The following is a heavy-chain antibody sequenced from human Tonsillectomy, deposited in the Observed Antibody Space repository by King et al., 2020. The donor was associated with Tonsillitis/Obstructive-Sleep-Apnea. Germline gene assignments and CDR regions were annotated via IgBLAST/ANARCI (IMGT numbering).Heavy chain of an antibody. Sequence: VQLVESGGGLVQPGGSLRLSCSASGFTFSSYAMHWVRQAPGKGLEYVSAISSNGGSTYYADSVKGRFTISRDNSKNTLYLQMSSLRAEDTAVYYCVKLGGVPAAIGYYYYYYMDVWGEGTTVTVSS. D-gene: IGHD2-2*02. V-gene: IGHV3-64D*06. CDR2: ISSNGGST. J-gene: IGHJ6*03. CDR3: VKLGGVPAAIGYYYYYYMDV. CDR1: GFTFSSYA.